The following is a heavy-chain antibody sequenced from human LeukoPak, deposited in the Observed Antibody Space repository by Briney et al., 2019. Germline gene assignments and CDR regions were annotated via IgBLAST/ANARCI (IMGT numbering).Heavy chain of an antibody. V-gene: IGHV4-59*12. CDR3: ARGKRITMIVVANDAFDI. D-gene: IGHD3-22*01. Sequence: SETLSLTCTVSGGSISSYYWSWIRQPPGKGLEWIGYIYYSGSTNYNPSLKSRVTISVDKSKNQFSLKLSSVTAADTAVYYCARGKRITMIVVANDAFDIWGQGTMVTVSS. J-gene: IGHJ3*02. CDR2: IYYSGST. CDR1: GGSISSYY.